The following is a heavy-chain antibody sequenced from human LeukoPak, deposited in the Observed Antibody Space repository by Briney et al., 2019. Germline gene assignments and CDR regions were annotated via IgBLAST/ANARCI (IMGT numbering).Heavy chain of an antibody. CDR3: AKGGPQFFDY. Sequence: GGSLRLSCVVSGFTFSDYAMSWVRQAPGKGLEWVSTISGSGGRSYSEDSVKGRFTISRDNSRNTLYLQMNSLRVEDTAIYYCAKGGPQFFDYWGQGTLVTVSS. V-gene: IGHV3-23*01. J-gene: IGHJ4*02. CDR1: GFTFSDYA. D-gene: IGHD5-24*01. CDR2: ISGSGGRS.